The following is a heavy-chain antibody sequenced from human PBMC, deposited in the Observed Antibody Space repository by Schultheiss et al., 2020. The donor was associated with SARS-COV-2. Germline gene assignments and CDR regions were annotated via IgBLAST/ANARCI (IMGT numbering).Heavy chain of an antibody. CDR1: GFTFSNYW. J-gene: IGHJ6*03. V-gene: IGHV3-74*03. CDR2: IKTDGSIT. Sequence: GESLKISCAASGFTFSNYWMYWVRQAPGKGLVWVSRIKTDGSITQYVDSVKGRFTISRDNAKNTVDLQMDSLRAEDTAVYYCAREDYYYYYNMDVWGKGTTVTVSS. CDR3: AREDYYYYYNMDV.